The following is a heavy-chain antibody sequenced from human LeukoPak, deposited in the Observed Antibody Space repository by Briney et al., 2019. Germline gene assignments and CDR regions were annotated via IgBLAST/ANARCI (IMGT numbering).Heavy chain of an antibody. Sequence: SETLSLTCAVSGGSVSSGDYSWSWIRQPPGKGLEWIGYIYHSGSTYYNPSLKSRVTISVDRSKNQFSLKLSSVTAADTAVYYCARVTTGSSSWFDYWGQGTLVTVSS. V-gene: IGHV4-30-2*01. CDR1: GGSVSSGDYS. CDR3: ARVTTGSSSWFDY. CDR2: IYHSGST. J-gene: IGHJ4*02. D-gene: IGHD6-13*01.